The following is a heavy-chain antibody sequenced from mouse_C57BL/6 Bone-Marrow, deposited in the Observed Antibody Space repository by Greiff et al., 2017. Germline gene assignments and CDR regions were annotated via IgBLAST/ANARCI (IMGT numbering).Heavy chain of an antibody. V-gene: IGHV1-69*01. Sequence: QVQLKQPGAELVMPGASVKLSCKASGYTFTSYWMHWVKQRPGQGLEWIGELDPSDSYTNYNQKFKGKSTLTVDKSSSTAYKQLSSRTSEDSAVYYCARSCFDGYPYWGQGTTLTVSS. D-gene: IGHD2-3*01. CDR2: LDPSDSYT. J-gene: IGHJ2*01. CDR3: ARSCFDGYPY. CDR1: GYTFTSYW.